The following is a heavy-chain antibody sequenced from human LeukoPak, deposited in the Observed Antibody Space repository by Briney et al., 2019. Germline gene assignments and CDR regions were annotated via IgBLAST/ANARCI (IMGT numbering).Heavy chain of an antibody. CDR1: GGSISSGGYY. Sequence: NPSETLSLTCTVSGGSISSGGYYWSWIRQHPGKGLEWIGYIYYSGSTYYNPSLKSRVTISVDTSKNQFSLKLSSVTAADTAVYYCARVDIVVVPAASLSVDAFDIWGQGTMVTVSS. CDR2: IYYSGST. D-gene: IGHD2-2*03. V-gene: IGHV4-31*03. CDR3: ARVDIVVVPAASLSVDAFDI. J-gene: IGHJ3*02.